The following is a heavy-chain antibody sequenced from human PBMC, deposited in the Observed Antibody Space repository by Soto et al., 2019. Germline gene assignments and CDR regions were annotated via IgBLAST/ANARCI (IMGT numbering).Heavy chain of an antibody. D-gene: IGHD5-18*01. V-gene: IGHV4-39*01. J-gene: IGHJ4*02. Sequence: QLQLQESGPGLVKPSETLSLTCTVSGGSISSSSYYWGWIRQPPGKGLEWIGSIYYSGSTYYNPSLKSRVTISVDTSKNQFSLKLSCVTAADTAVYYCATVDTARYYFDYWGQGTLVTVSS. CDR1: GGSISSSSYY. CDR2: IYYSGST. CDR3: ATVDTARYYFDY.